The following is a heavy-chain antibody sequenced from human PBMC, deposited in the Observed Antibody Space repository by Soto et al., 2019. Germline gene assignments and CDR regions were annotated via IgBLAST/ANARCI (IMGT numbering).Heavy chain of an antibody. Sequence: GGSLRPSCAAPGFTLSSYWRSWFRQAPGKGRGWVANIKQDGSEKYYVDSGKGRFTISRDNAKNSLYLQMNSLRAEDTAVYYCARAATIFGDDYWGQGTLVTVSS. CDR1: GFTLSSYW. J-gene: IGHJ4*02. CDR2: IKQDGSEK. CDR3: ARAATIFGDDY. D-gene: IGHD3-3*01. V-gene: IGHV3-7*01.